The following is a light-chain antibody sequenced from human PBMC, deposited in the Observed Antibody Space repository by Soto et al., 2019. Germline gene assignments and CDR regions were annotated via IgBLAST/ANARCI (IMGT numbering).Light chain of an antibody. J-gene: IGLJ1*01. CDR2: KNN. CDR1: SSPVGSNH. CDR3: AAWDDNFSTYV. V-gene: IGLV1-47*01. Sequence: GPTQPRSASGTPGRRVTITCSGHSSPVGSNHVYWYQKFPGMAPKLLISKNNQRPSGVPDRFSGSKSGTSASLAISGLRSEDEADYYCAAWDDNFSTYVFGSGTKVTVL.